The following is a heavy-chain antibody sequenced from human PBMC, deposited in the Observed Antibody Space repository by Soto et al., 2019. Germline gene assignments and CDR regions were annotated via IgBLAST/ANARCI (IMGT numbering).Heavy chain of an antibody. CDR1: GGSISSSNW. CDR3: ARVIREEYCSVGSCYATQNY. D-gene: IGHD2-15*01. CDR2: IYHSGST. Sequence: QVQLQESGPGLVKPSGTLSLTCAVSGGSISSSNWWSWVRQPPGKGLEWIGEIYHSGSTNYNPSLKSPVTISVAKSNNQFPLKMSSVTAADTAMYYSARVIREEYCSVGSCYATQNYWGQGTRVTVSS. J-gene: IGHJ4*02. V-gene: IGHV4-4*02.